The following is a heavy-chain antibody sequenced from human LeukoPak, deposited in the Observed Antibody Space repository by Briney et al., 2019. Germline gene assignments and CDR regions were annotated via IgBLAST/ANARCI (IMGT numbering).Heavy chain of an antibody. CDR2: IYYSGST. J-gene: IGHJ6*04. CDR3: ARISQSLYYNMDV. D-gene: IGHD5-24*01. CDR1: GGSISSYY. V-gene: IGHV4-39*07. Sequence: SETLSLTCTVSGGSISSYYWGWIRQPPGKGLEWIGSIYYSGSTYYHPSLKSRVTISVDTSKNQFSLKLTSVTAADTAVYYCARISQSLYYNMDVWGKGTTVTVSS.